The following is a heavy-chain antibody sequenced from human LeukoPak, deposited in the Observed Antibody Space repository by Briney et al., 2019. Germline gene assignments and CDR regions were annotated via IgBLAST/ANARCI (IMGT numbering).Heavy chain of an antibody. CDR2: IRSKAYGGTT. J-gene: IGHJ3*02. CDR1: GFTFGDYA. V-gene: IGHV3-49*03. CDR3: TRDIRLKYYYDSTDTFDI. Sequence: PGGSLRLSCTASGFTFGDYAMSWFRQAPGKGLEWVGFIRSKAYGGTTEYAASVKCRFTISRDDSKSIAYLQMNSLKAEDTAVYYCTRDIRLKYYYDSTDTFDIWGQGTMVTVSS. D-gene: IGHD3-22*01.